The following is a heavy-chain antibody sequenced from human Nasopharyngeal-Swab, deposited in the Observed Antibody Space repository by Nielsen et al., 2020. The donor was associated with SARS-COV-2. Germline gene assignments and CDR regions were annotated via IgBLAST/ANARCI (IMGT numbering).Heavy chain of an antibody. Sequence: WVRQAPGQGLEWMGIINPSGGSTSYAQKFQGRVTMTRDTSTSTVYMELSSLRSEDTAVYYCARDRIVGARGHDAFDIWGQGTMVTVSS. V-gene: IGHV1-46*01. CDR2: INPSGGST. CDR3: ARDRIVGARGHDAFDI. D-gene: IGHD1-26*01. J-gene: IGHJ3*02.